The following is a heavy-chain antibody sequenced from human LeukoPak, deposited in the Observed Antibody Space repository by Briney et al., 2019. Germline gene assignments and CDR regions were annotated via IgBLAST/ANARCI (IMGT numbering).Heavy chain of an antibody. CDR3: ARDRCADY. V-gene: IGHV1-69*05. J-gene: IGHJ4*02. CDR1: GGTFSSYA. CDR2: IIPIFGTA. Sequence: SVKVSCKASGGTFSSYAISWVRQAPGQGLEWMGGIIPIFGTANYAQKFQGRVTMTRDTSTSTVYMELSSLRSEDTAVYYCARDRCADYWGQGTLVTVSS.